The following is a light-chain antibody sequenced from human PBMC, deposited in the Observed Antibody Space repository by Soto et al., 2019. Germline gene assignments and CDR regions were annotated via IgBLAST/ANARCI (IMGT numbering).Light chain of an antibody. J-gene: IGKJ1*01. Sequence: DIMMTQSPDSLALSLGERATINCKSSQSLLYYSNNKNYFAWYQQKPGQPPKLLIYWASTRESGVPDRFSGSGSGTDFTLTITSLQAEDVAIYYCQQYYSTPWTFGQGTKVEIK. CDR3: QQYYSTPWT. CDR2: WAS. V-gene: IGKV4-1*01. CDR1: QSLLYYSNNKNY.